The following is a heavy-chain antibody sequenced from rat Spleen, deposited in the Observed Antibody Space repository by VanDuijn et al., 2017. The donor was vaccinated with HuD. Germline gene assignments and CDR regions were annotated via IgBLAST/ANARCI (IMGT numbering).Heavy chain of an antibody. Sequence: QVQLRESGPGLVQPSQTLSLTCTVSGLSLTSNSVSWIRQPPGKGLEWMGGRWGNGNTDYDSTLKSRLIISRDTSKSQFFLKIYSLQTEYTAIYFCTREGHTMDRATYWFAYGGQGTLVTVSS. J-gene: IGHJ3*01. CDR2: RWGNGNT. V-gene: IGHV2-47*01. CDR1: GLSLTSNS. D-gene: IGHD1-9*01. CDR3: TREGHTMDRATYWFAY.